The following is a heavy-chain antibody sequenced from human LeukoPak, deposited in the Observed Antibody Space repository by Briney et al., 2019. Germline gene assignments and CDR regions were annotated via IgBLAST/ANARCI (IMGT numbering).Heavy chain of an antibody. CDR1: GVTFNNAW. V-gene: IGHV3-23*01. Sequence: PGGSLRLSCVASGVTFNNAWMSWVRQAPGKGLEWVSAISGSGGSTYYADSVKGRFTISRDNSKNTLYLQMNSLRAEDTAVYYCAKKMGYNSGAFDIWGQGTMVTVSS. D-gene: IGHD1-20*01. J-gene: IGHJ3*02. CDR2: ISGSGGST. CDR3: AKKMGYNSGAFDI.